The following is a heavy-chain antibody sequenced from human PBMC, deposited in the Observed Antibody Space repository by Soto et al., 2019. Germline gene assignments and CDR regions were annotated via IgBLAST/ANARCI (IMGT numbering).Heavy chain of an antibody. CDR1: GFSLSTSGVG. Sequence: SGPTLVNPTQTLTLTCTFSGFSLSTSGVGVGWIRQPPGKALEWLAFIYWNGDKRYSPSLKSRLTITKDTSKNQVVLTMANMAPVDTATYYCAHRRDYNYGMDVWGQGTTVTVSS. J-gene: IGHJ6*02. CDR3: AHRRDYNYGMDV. D-gene: IGHD2-2*02. V-gene: IGHV2-5*01. CDR2: IYWNGDK.